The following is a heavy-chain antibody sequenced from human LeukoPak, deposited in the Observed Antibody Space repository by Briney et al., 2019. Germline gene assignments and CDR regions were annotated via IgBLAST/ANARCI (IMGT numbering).Heavy chain of an antibody. J-gene: IGHJ6*02. CDR2: IYYSGST. CDR3: ARVPIAAAGTGYYYGVDV. Sequence: SETLSLTCTVSGGSISSYYWSWIRQPPGKGLEWIGYIYYSGSTNYNPSLKSRVTISVDTSKNRFSLKLSSVTAADTAVYYCARVPIAAAGTGYYYGVDVWGQGTTVTVSS. V-gene: IGHV4-59*08. D-gene: IGHD6-13*01. CDR1: GGSISSYY.